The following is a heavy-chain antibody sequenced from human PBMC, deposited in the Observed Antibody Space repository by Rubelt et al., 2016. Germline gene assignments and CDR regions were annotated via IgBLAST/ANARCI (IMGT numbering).Heavy chain of an antibody. D-gene: IGHD4-11*01. CDR2: IRSKAYGGTT. J-gene: IGHJ6*02. Sequence: EVQLVESGGGLVPPGRSLRLSCTASGFTFGDYAMSWFRQAPGKGLEWVGFIRSKAYGGTTEYAASVKGRFTISSDDSKSIAFLQMNSMKTDDTAVYYYSQAVNRDTILYGMDVWGQGTTVTVSS. V-gene: IGHV3-49*03. CDR3: SQAVNRDTILYGMDV. CDR1: GFTFGDYA.